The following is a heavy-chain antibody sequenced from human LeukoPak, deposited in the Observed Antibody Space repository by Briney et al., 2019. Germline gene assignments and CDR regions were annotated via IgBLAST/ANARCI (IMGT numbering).Heavy chain of an antibody. CDR2: ADYDGSDT. D-gene: IGHD6-13*01. V-gene: IGHV3-74*01. Sequence: GGSLRLSCAASGFTFSRYWMNWVRQAPGKGLVWVSRADYDGSDTSYADSVRGRFTISRDNAKNTLYLQMNSLSAEDTAVYYCATLAAAGTNYWGQGTLVTVSS. CDR3: ATLAAAGTNY. CDR1: GFTFSRYW. J-gene: IGHJ4*02.